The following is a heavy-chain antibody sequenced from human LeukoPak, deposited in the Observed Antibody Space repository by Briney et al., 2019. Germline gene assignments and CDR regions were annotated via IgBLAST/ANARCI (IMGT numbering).Heavy chain of an antibody. V-gene: IGHV3-74*01. D-gene: IGHD2-2*01. CDR1: GFTFSSYW. CDR2: INTDGSST. Sequence: GGSLRLSCAASGFTFSSYWMHWVRQAPGTGLVWVSRINTDGSSTSYADSVKGRFTISRDNAKNTLYLQMNSLRAEDTAVYYCARVRGYCSSTSCSNWFDPWGQGTLVTVSS. J-gene: IGHJ5*02. CDR3: ARVRGYCSSTSCSNWFDP.